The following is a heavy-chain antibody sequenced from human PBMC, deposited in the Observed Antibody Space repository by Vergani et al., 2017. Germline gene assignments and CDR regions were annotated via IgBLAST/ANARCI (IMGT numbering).Heavy chain of an antibody. J-gene: IGHJ5*02. CDR2: INHSGST. D-gene: IGHD1-26*01. V-gene: IGHV4-34*01. Sequence: QVQLQQWGAGLLKPSETLSLTCAVYGGSFSGYYWSWIRQPPGKGLEWIGEINHSGSTNYNPSLKSRITISVDTSKNQFSLKLSSVTAADTAVYYCAGSTSVGYFKGWFDPWGQGTLVTVSS. CDR3: AGSTSVGYFKGWFDP. CDR1: GGSFSGYY.